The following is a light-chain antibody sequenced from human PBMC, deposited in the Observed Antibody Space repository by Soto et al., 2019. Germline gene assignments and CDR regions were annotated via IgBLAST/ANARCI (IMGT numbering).Light chain of an antibody. V-gene: IGKV3-15*01. Sequence: EIVMTQSPATLSVSPGERATLSCRASQSVSSDLAWYQQRPGQAPRLLIYGASTRATGIPARFSGSGSGTEFTLIISSLQSEDFAVYYCQQYGSSPWTFGQGTRLEIK. J-gene: IGKJ5*01. CDR3: QQYGSSPWT. CDR2: GAS. CDR1: QSVSSD.